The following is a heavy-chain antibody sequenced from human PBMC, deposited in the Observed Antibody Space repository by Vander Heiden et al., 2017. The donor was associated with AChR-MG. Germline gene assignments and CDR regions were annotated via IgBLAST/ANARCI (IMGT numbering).Heavy chain of an antibody. Sequence: QVQLQQWGAGLLKPSETLSLTCAVYGGSFSGYYWSWIRQPPGKGLEWIGEINHSGSTNYNPSLKSRVTISVDTSKNQFSLKLSSVTAADTAVYYCARGGCSSTSCPSAEYFQHWGQGTLVTVSS. CDR1: GGSFSGYY. V-gene: IGHV4-34*01. CDR3: ARGGCSSTSCPSAEYFQH. J-gene: IGHJ1*01. CDR2: INHSGST. D-gene: IGHD2-2*01.